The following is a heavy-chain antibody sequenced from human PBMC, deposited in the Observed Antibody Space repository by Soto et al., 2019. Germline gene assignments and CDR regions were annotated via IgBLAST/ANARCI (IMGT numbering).Heavy chain of an antibody. D-gene: IGHD3-10*01. Sequence: GGFLRLSCAASGVTFISYAMSWVRQAPGKGLEWVSAISGSGGSTYYADSVKGRFTISRDNSKNTLYLQMNSLRAEDTAVYYCAKAPGYGSGSQDYYFDYWGQGTLVTVSS. CDR1: GVTFISYA. CDR3: AKAPGYGSGSQDYYFDY. V-gene: IGHV3-23*01. CDR2: ISGSGGST. J-gene: IGHJ4*02.